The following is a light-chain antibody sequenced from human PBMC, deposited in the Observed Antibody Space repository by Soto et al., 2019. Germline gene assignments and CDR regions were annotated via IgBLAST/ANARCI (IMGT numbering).Light chain of an antibody. CDR3: QQYDNSPIT. V-gene: IGKV3-20*01. CDR2: GAS. Sequence: EIVMTQSPATLSLSPGERATLSCRASQSVSNYFAWYQQKPGQAPRLLIYGASSRATGIPDRFSGTGSETDFTLTISRLEPEDFAVYYCQQYDNSPITFGQGTRLEIK. J-gene: IGKJ5*01. CDR1: QSVSNY.